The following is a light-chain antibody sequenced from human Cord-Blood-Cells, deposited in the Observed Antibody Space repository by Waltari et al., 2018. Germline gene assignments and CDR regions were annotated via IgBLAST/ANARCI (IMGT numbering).Light chain of an antibody. CDR2: DAS. J-gene: IGKJ4*01. V-gene: IGKV1-33*01. CDR3: QQYDNLPLT. Sequence: DIQMTQSPSSLSASVGDRVTITCQASQDISNYLNWYQQKPGKAPKLLVYDASNLETGVPSRFSGSGSGTDFTFTISSLQPEYIATYYWQQYDNLPLTVGGGTKVEIK. CDR1: QDISNY.